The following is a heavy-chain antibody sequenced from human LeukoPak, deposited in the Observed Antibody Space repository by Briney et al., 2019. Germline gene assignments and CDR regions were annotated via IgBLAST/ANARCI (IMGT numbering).Heavy chain of an antibody. J-gene: IGHJ4*02. CDR2: ISYDGSNK. V-gene: IGHV3-30-3*01. CDR1: GFTFSSYA. CDR3: ARDGMATITGYFDY. Sequence: GGSLRLSCAASGFTFSSYAMHWVRQAPGKGLEWVAVISYDGSNKYYADSVKGRFTISRDNSKNTLYLQMNSLRAEDTAVYYCARDGMATITGYFDYWGQGTLVTVSS. D-gene: IGHD5-24*01.